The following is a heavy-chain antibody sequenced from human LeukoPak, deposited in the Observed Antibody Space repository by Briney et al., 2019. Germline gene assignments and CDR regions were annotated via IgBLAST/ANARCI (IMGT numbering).Heavy chain of an antibody. V-gene: IGHV1-8*01. D-gene: IGHD3-10*01. Sequence: ASVKVSCKASGYTFTSYDINWVRQATGQGLEWMGWMNPNSGNTGYAQKFQGRVTMTRNTSISTAYMELSSLRSEDTAAYYCATRTPLIRGIIRTYFYLGMDVWGHGTTVIVSS. CDR3: ATRTPLIRGIIRTYFYLGMDV. CDR1: GYTFTSYD. J-gene: IGHJ6*02. CDR2: MNPNSGNT.